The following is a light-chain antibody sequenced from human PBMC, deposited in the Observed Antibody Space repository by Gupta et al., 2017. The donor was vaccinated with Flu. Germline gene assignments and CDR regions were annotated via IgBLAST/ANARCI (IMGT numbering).Light chain of an antibody. J-gene: IGKJ5*01. CDR3: QQRSALHT. V-gene: IGKV3-11*01. Sequence: EIVLTQPPATLSLSPGERATLSCRASQSVSTSLAWYQQKPGQAPRLLIFQASNRATGTPARFSGSGYGTDFTLTSSRREPEDFAIYYWQQRSALHTFGQGTRLEIK. CDR1: QSVSTS. CDR2: QAS.